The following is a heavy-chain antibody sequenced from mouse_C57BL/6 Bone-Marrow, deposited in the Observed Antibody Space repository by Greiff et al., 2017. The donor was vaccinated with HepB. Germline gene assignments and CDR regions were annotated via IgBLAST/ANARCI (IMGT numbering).Heavy chain of an antibody. CDR3: ARAEGFAY. J-gene: IGHJ3*01. CDR2: ISRGSSTI. V-gene: IGHV5-17*01. Sequence: EVQGVESGGGLVKPGGSLKLSCAASGFTFSDYGMHWVRQAPEKGLEWVAYISRGSSTIYYADTVKGRFTISRDNAKNTLFLQMTSLRSEDTAMYYCARAEGFAYWGQGTLVTVSA. CDR1: GFTFSDYG.